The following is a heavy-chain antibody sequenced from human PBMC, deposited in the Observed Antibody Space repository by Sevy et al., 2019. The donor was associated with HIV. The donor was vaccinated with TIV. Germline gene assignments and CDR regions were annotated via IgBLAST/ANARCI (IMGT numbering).Heavy chain of an antibody. V-gene: IGHV1-18*04. J-gene: IGHJ6*02. D-gene: IGHD2-2*01. CDR2: ISAYNGNT. Sequence: ASVKVSCKASGYTFSSYCISWVRQAPGQGLEWMGWISAYNGNTIYSQKLQGRVTMTTDTSTSTAYMELRSLRSDDTAMYYCARDLDIVVVPAAIKWGYYYYGMDVWGQGTTVTVSS. CDR3: ARDLDIVVVPAAIKWGYYYYGMDV. CDR1: GYTFSSYC.